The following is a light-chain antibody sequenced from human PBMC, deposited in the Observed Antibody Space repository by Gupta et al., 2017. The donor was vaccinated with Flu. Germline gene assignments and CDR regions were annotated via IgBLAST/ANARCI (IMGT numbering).Light chain of an antibody. CDR3: QYYDSVKREGV. J-gene: IGLJ3*02. CDR1: TGSIATNY. CDR2: VDN. V-gene: IGLV6-57*01. Sequence: NFMLTQPHSVSESPGKTVTISCTRSTGSIATNYVQWYQHRPGSSPATVSYVDNQRPSQVPDRFSGAIDISSKYDSLTISVLKTEDEADDVCQYYDSVKREGVFGGGTKLTVL.